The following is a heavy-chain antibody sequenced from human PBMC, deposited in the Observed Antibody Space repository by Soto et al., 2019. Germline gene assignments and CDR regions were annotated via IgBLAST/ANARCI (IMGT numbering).Heavy chain of an antibody. J-gene: IGHJ5*02. CDR1: GFIFTGHW. Sequence: EEQVVESGGGLVQPGGSLRLSCAASGFIFTGHWMHWVRQGPGKGLDWVSGINNDGGATFYADSVKSRFTISRDNSNNMVYLQMNSLGAEDSAVYYCGTVFDLWGHGTQVTVSS. CDR3: GTVFDL. V-gene: IGHV3-74*01. CDR2: INNDGGAT. D-gene: IGHD4-4*01.